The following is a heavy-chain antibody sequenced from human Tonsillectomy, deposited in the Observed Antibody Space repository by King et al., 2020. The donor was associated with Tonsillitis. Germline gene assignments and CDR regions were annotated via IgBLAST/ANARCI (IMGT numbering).Heavy chain of an antibody. CDR3: VRGVDYCLDL. J-gene: IGHJ5*02. Sequence: QLQESGPGLVKPSGTLSLTCTVSAGSISTANWWHWVRQSPGKGLEWIGEIFHNGAANYNPSLKSRVTISVDTSKNQVSLNVYSVTAADTAVYYCVRGVDYCLDLWGQGTLVTVSS. CDR2: IFHNGAA. V-gene: IGHV4-4*02. D-gene: IGHD2/OR15-2a*01. CDR1: AGSISTANW.